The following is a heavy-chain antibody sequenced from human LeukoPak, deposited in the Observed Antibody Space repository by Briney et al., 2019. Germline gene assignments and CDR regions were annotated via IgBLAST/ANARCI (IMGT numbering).Heavy chain of an antibody. J-gene: IGHJ3*02. Sequence: ASVKVSCKVSGYTLTELSMHWVRQAPGKGLEWMGGFVPEDGETIYAQKFQGRVTMTEDTSTDTAYMELSSLRSEDTAVYYCATGFFSSTSGFAFDIWGQGTMVTVSS. V-gene: IGHV1-24*01. CDR2: FVPEDGET. CDR1: GYTLTELS. D-gene: IGHD2-2*01. CDR3: ATGFFSSTSGFAFDI.